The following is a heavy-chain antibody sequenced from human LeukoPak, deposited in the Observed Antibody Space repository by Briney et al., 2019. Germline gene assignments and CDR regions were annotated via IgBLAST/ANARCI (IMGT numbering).Heavy chain of an antibody. J-gene: IGHJ4*02. V-gene: IGHV5-51*01. CDR3: ARVRYYYDSSGYKGGGCYFDY. Sequence: GESLKISCKGSGYTFTSYWIGWVRQMPGKGLEWMGIIYPGDSDTRYSPSFQGQATISADKSISTAYLQWSSLKASDTAMYYCARVRYYYDSSGYKGGGCYFDYWGQGTLVTVSS. CDR2: IYPGDSDT. D-gene: IGHD3-22*01. CDR1: GYTFTSYW.